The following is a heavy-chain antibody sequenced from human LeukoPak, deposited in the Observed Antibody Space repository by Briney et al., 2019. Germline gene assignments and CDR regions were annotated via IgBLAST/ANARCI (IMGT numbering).Heavy chain of an antibody. J-gene: IGHJ4*02. Sequence: GGSLRLSCVGSGFGFGSYWMSWVRQAPGKGLEWVSSITFSGGDTYYTDSVKGRFAISRDNSKNTLTLLMNSLRAEDTALYYCAKSPSSGTVGLDYWGQGTLVTVSS. D-gene: IGHD1-7*01. CDR1: GFGFGSYW. CDR3: AKSPSSGTVGLDY. V-gene: IGHV3-23*01. CDR2: ITFSGGDT.